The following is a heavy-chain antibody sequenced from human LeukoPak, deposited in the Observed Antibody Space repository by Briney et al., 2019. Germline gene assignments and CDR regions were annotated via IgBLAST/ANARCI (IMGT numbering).Heavy chain of an antibody. D-gene: IGHD3/OR15-3a*01. Sequence: PGGSLRLSCAASGFSFSTYGMHWVRQPPGKRLEWVAVIWYDGSNKYYADSLKGRFIVSRDNSKNTLYLHMNNLRVEDMAVYYCARAVGPFDYWGQGTLVTVSS. J-gene: IGHJ4*02. CDR2: IWYDGSNK. CDR3: ARAVGPFDY. V-gene: IGHV3-33*01. CDR1: GFSFSTYG.